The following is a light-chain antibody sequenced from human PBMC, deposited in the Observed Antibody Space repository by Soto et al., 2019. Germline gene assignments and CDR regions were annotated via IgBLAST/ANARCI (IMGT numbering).Light chain of an antibody. CDR1: TGAVTSGYY. CDR2: SKS. V-gene: IGLV7-43*01. Sequence: VVTQEHSLTVSPGGTVTLTCASSTGAVTSGYYPSWFQQKPGQAPRALIYSKSNKHSWTPARFSGSLLGGKAALTLSGVQPEDEVEYYCLLYYGGAQNVVFGGGTKVTVL. CDR3: LLYYGGAQNVV. J-gene: IGLJ2*01.